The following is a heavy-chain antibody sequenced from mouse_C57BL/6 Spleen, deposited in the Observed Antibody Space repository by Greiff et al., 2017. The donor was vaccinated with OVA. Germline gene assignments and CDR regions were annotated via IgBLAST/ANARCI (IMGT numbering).Heavy chain of an antibody. D-gene: IGHD1-1*01. J-gene: IGHJ1*03. CDR3: ARLGPYYYGSSLYWYFDV. V-gene: IGHV1-77*01. CDR1: GYTFTDYY. CDR2: IGPGRGST. Sequence: QVQLQQSGAELVKPGASVKISCKASGYTFTDYYINWVKQRPGQGLEWIGQIGPGRGSTYYNEKFKGKATLTADKSSSTAYMQLSSLTSEDSAVYFWARLGPYYYGSSLYWYFDVWGTGTTVTVSS.